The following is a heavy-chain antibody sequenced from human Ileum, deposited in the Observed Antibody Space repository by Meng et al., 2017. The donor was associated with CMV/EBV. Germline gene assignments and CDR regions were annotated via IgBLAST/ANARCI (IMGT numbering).Heavy chain of an antibody. CDR1: GYTFSNYG. CDR3: ARSQSYDFWSGYPQGY. D-gene: IGHD3/OR15-3a*01. CDR2: ISVHTGNT. V-gene: IGHV1-18*01. Sequence: ASVKVSCQASGYTFSNYGISWVRQAPGQGLEWMGWISVHTGNTNYAQKVQGRVTLTTETSTSTAYMELRSLTSDDTAVYYCARSQSYDFWSGYPQGYWGQGNRVTGAS. J-gene: IGHJ4*02.